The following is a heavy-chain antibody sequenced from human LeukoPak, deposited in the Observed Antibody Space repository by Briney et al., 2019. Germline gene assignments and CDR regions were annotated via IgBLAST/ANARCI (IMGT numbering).Heavy chain of an antibody. J-gene: IGHJ4*02. CDR1: GFTFSSYS. CDR2: ISSSSSTI. CDR3: ARELSGYDRN. Sequence: PGGSLRLSCAASGFTFSSYSMDWVRQAPGKGLEWVSYISSSSSTIYYADSVKGRFTISRDNAKNSLYLQMNSLRAEDTAVYYCARELSGYDRNWGQGTLVTVSS. V-gene: IGHV3-48*04. D-gene: IGHD5-12*01.